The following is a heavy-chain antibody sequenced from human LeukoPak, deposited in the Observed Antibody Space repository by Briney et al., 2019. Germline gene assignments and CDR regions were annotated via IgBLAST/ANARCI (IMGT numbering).Heavy chain of an antibody. J-gene: IGHJ3*02. CDR1: GYSFINYW. CDR2: IYPGDSDT. CDR3: AITVARGSQDALAT. D-gene: IGHD3-10*01. Sequence: GESLKISCKGSGYSFINYWIGWVRQMPGKGLEWMGTIYPGDSDTRDSPSFQGQVTMSADKSVDTAYLQWSSLKASDTAMYYCAITVARGSQDALATWGRGTTVTVSS. V-gene: IGHV5-51*03.